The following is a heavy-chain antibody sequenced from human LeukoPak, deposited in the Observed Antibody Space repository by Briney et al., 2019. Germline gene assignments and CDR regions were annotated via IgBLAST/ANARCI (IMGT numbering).Heavy chain of an antibody. J-gene: IGHJ4*02. CDR1: GFTFSSYFSTYA. CDR3: AKLGYYYDSSASGLAGFDY. CDR2: ISGSGGNT. Sequence: GGSLRLSCAASGFTFSSYFSTYAMSWVRQAPGRGLQWVSAISGSGGNTYYADSVKGRFTISRDNSKNTLYLQMNSLRAEDTAVYYCAKLGYYYDSSASGLAGFDYWGQGTLVTVSS. D-gene: IGHD3-22*01. V-gene: IGHV3-23*01.